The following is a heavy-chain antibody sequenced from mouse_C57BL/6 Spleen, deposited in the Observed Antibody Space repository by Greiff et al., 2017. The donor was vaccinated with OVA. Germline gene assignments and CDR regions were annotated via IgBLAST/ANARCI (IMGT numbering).Heavy chain of an antibody. J-gene: IGHJ1*03. CDR2: IRLKSDNYAT. CDR1: GFTFSNYW. D-gene: IGHD1-1*01. CDR3: TEDGSPYWYFDV. Sequence: EVKVEESGGGLVQPGGSMKLSCVASGFTFSNYWMNWVRQSPEKGLEWVAHIRLKSDNYATHYAESVIGMFTISRDDSKSSVYRQMNNLRADDTGIYYCTEDGSPYWYFDVWGTGTTVTVSS. V-gene: IGHV6-3*01.